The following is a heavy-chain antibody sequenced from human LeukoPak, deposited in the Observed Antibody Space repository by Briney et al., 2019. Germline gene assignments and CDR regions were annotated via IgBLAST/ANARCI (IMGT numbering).Heavy chain of an antibody. V-gene: IGHV1-2*02. Sequence: ASVKVSCKASGYTFTGYYMHWVRQAPGQGLEWMGWINPNSGGTNYAQKFQGRVTMTRDTSISTAYMELSRLRSDDTAVYYCARGFCSSTSCYLRANGYYYYYYMDVWGKGTTVTVSS. D-gene: IGHD2-2*01. CDR1: GYTFTGYY. J-gene: IGHJ6*03. CDR3: ARGFCSSTSCYLRANGYYYYYYMDV. CDR2: INPNSGGT.